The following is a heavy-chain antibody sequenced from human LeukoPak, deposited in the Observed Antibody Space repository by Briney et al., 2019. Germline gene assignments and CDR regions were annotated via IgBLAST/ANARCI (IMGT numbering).Heavy chain of an antibody. CDR2: IYYSGST. Sequence: SETLSLTCTVSGGSISSYYWSWIRPPPGKGLEWIGYIYYSGSTNYTPSLKSRVTISVDTSKHQFSLKLTSVTAADTAVYYCARGSGSYQYYYYYGVDVWGQGATVTVSS. D-gene: IGHD3-10*01. CDR1: GGSISSYY. CDR3: ARGSGSYQYYYYYGVDV. V-gene: IGHV4-59*01. J-gene: IGHJ6*02.